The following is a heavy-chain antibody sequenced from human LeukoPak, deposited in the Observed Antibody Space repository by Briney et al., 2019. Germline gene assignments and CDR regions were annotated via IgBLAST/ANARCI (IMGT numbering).Heavy chain of an antibody. CDR3: ARDKMVRARAFNYGLDV. J-gene: IGHJ6*02. CDR1: GFTFSSYS. D-gene: IGHD3-10*01. CDR2: ISSSSSYI. Sequence: GGSLRLSCAASGFTFSSYSMNWVRQAPGEGVEWVSSISSSSSYIYYADSVKGRFTISRDNAKNSLYLQMNSLRAEDTAVYYCARDKMVRARAFNYGLDVWGQGTTVTVSS. V-gene: IGHV3-21*01.